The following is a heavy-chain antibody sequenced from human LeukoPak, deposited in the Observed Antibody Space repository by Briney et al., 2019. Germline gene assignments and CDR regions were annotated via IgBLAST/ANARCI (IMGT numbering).Heavy chain of an antibody. CDR1: GFTVSSNY. CDR3: AKDSSILTGYYADY. J-gene: IGHJ4*02. V-gene: IGHV3-23*01. D-gene: IGHD3-9*01. CDR2: ISGSGGST. Sequence: GGSLRLSCAASGFTVSSNYMSWVRQAPGKGLEWVSAISGSGGSTYYADSVKGRFTISRDNSKNTLYLQMNSLRAEDTAVYYCAKDSSILTGYYADYWGQGTLVTVSS.